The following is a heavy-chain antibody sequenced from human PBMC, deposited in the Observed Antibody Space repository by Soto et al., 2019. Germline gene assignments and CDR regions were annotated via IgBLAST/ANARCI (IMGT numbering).Heavy chain of an antibody. CDR1: GETFTSYA. J-gene: IGHJ4*02. CDR3: AKSATVPAAIAY. CDR2: INAGNGNT. V-gene: IGHV1-3*01. D-gene: IGHD2-2*02. Sequence: VKVSCEACGETFTSYAMHWVRQAPGQRLEWMGWINAGNGNTKYSQKFQGRVTITRDTSASTAYMELSSLRSEDTAVYYCAKSATVPAAIAYWGQGTLVTVSS.